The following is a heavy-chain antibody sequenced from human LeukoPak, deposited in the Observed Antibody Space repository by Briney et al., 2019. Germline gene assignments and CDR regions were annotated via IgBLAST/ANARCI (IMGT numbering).Heavy chain of an antibody. CDR2: ISSSSSYI. CDR3: ARDPKWLRSDRANYFDY. D-gene: IGHD5-12*01. V-gene: IGHV3-21*01. Sequence: GGSLRLSCAASGFTFSSYSMNWVRQAPGKGLEWVSSISSSSSYIYYADSVKGRFTISRDNAKNSLYLQMNSRRAEDTAVYYCARDPKWLRSDRANYFDYWGQGTLVTVSS. J-gene: IGHJ4*02. CDR1: GFTFSSYS.